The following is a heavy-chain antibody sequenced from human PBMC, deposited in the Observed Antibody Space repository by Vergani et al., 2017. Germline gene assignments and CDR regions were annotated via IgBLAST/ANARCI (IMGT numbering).Heavy chain of an antibody. CDR2: IYYSGST. D-gene: IGHD1-26*01. CDR1: GGSISSYY. CDR3: ARRDSGSLDY. Sequence: QVQLQESGPGLVKPSETLSLTCTVSGGSISSYYWSWIRQPPGKGLEWIGYIYYSGSTNYNPSLKSRGTISVDTSKNQFSLKLSSVTAAYTAVYYCARRDSGSLDYWGQGTLVTVSS. J-gene: IGHJ4*02. V-gene: IGHV4-59*01.